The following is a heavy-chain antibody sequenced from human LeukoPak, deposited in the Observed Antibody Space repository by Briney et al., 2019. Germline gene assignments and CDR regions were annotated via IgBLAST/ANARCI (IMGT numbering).Heavy chain of an antibody. CDR1: GFTFSDYY. Sequence: GGSLRLSCAASGFTFSDYYMSWIRQAPGRGLEWVSYISSSGSTIYYADFVKGRFTISRDNAKNSLYLQMNSLRAEDTAVYYCARPELPLYSSSSGSWFDPWGQGTLVTVSS. J-gene: IGHJ5*02. CDR3: ARPELPLYSSSSGSWFDP. D-gene: IGHD6-6*01. CDR2: ISSSGSTI. V-gene: IGHV3-11*04.